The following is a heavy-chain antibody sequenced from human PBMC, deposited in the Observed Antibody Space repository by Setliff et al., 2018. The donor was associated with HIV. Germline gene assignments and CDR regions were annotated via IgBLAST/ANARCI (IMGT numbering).Heavy chain of an antibody. J-gene: IGHJ2*01. CDR3: ARETNASGSLTAYWYFDL. V-gene: IGHV4-30-4*08. CDR1: GGSISSGDYY. CDR2: IYNSGST. Sequence: LSLTCTVSGGSISSGDYYWTWIRQPPGKGLEWIGYIYNSGSTYYEPSLRGRVTISIDRSKNQFSLKLNSVTAADTAVYYCARETNASGSLTAYWYFDLWGRGTLVTVS. D-gene: IGHD3-10*01.